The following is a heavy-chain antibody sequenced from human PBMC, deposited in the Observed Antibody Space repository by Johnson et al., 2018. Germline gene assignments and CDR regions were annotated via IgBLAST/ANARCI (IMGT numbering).Heavy chain of an antibody. CDR2: ISYDGRNK. CDR1: GFTFSSYA. J-gene: IGHJ1*01. V-gene: IGHV3-30-3*01. Sequence: QVQLVQSGGGVVQXGRSXRLXCAASGFTFSSYAMHWVRQAPGKGLEWVAVISYDGRNKYYEDSVKGRFTISRDNSKNTLYLQMNSRRAEDTAVYYCARDDHTIYDSSGYVPSEYFQHWGQGTLVTVSS. D-gene: IGHD3-22*01. CDR3: ARDDHTIYDSSGYVPSEYFQH.